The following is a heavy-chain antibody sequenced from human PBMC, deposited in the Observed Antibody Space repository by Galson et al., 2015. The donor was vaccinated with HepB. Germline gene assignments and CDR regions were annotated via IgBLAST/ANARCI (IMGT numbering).Heavy chain of an antibody. Sequence: SLRLSCAASGFSVTFYYRTWVRQAPGKGLEWVSFIFGCLTTYLADSVRGRFSVPRDNSKNTLYLQMISRRAEDTAAYSCIWGWNHHLCFSRGYVPRDAFDFWGQGTMDTVSS. CDR2: IFGCLTT. D-gene: IGHD1-14*01. J-gene: IGHJ3*01. V-gene: IGHV3-66*03. CDR1: GFSVTFYY. CDR3: IWGWNHHLCFSRGYVPRDAFDF.